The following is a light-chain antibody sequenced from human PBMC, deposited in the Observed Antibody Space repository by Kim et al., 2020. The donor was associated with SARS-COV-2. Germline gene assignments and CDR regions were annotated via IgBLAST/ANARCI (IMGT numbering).Light chain of an antibody. CDR1: QSISGY. CDR2: AAS. V-gene: IGKV1-39*01. J-gene: IGKJ2*01. CDR3: RQSYSTPYT. Sequence: DIQMTQSPSSLSASVGDRVTITCRASQSISGYLNWYQQKPGKAPKLLIYAASSLQSGVPSRFSGSGSGTDFTLTISSLQPEDFASYYCRQSYSTPYTFGQGTRREI.